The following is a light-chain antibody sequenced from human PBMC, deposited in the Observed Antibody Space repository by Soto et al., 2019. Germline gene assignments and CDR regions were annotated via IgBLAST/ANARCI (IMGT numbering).Light chain of an antibody. CDR3: EQYNNWPLT. V-gene: IGKV3-15*01. CDR1: QSVSSN. J-gene: IGKJ4*01. Sequence: ELVMTQSPATLSVSPGERATLSSRASQSVSSNLAWYQQKPAQAPRLLIYDACTRVTGIPAGFSGSGSGTEFAFTICSLESEDFAVYYCEQYNNWPLTFGGGTKVDIK. CDR2: DAC.